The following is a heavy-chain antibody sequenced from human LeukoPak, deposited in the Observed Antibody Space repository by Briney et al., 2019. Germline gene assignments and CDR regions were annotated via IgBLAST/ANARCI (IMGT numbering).Heavy chain of an antibody. V-gene: IGHV4-30-2*01. J-gene: IGHJ3*02. CDR2: IYHSGST. CDR3: ARRDYNAFDI. D-gene: IGHD4-11*01. CDR1: GDSISSAGYS. Sequence: SQTLSLTCAVSGDSISSAGYSWNWIRQPPGKGLEWIGYIYHSGSTYYNPSPKSRVTISVDRSKNLFSLILTSVTAADTAVYYCARRDYNAFDIWGQGTMVTVSS.